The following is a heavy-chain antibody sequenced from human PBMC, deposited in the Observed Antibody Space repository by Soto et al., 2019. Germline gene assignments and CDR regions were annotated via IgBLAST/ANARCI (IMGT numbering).Heavy chain of an antibody. CDR2: VNTVNGNT. CDR3: ARDLNDDQPSRIFDH. V-gene: IGHV1-3*04. D-gene: IGHD1-1*01. Sequence: SVKVSCKASGYSFTRHAMHWVRQAPGERPEWMGWVNTVNGNTEYSQKLQGRVTITKDTSTTTSYMELSSLRFEDSAVYYCARDLNDDQPSRIFDHWGQGTLVTVSS. J-gene: IGHJ4*02. CDR1: GYSFTRHA.